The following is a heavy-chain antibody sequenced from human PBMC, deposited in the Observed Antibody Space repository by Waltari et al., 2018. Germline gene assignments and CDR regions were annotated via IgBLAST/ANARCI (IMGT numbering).Heavy chain of an antibody. CDR3: ATDYDGNAYVAFDI. CDR2: IYGGGSGCNT. J-gene: IGHJ3*02. CDR1: GFTVSSNY. D-gene: IGHD3-22*01. Sequence: EVQLVETGGGLIQPGGSLRLSCAASGFTVSSNYMTWVRQAPGKGLEWVSVIYGGGSGCNTYYAESVKGRFTISRDNSKNTQYLQMNGLRAEDTAMYYCATDYDGNAYVAFDIWGQGTMVTVSS. V-gene: IGHV3-53*02.